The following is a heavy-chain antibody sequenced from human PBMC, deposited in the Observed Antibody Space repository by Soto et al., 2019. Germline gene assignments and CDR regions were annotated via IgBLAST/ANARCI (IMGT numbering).Heavy chain of an antibody. Sequence: GGSLRLSCAASGFTFSSYGMHWVRQAPGKGLECVAVISYDGSNKYYADSVKGRFTISRDNSKNTLYLQMNSLRAEDTAVYYCAKDFWSGPLLGYYYYYGMDVWGQGTTVTVYS. CDR3: AKDFWSGPLLGYYYYYGMDV. CDR2: ISYDGSNK. D-gene: IGHD3-3*01. CDR1: GFTFSSYG. J-gene: IGHJ6*02. V-gene: IGHV3-30*18.